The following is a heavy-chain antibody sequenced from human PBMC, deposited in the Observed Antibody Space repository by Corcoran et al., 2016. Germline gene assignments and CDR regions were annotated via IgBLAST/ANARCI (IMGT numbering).Heavy chain of an antibody. CDR3: ARSFSCYDFWSGHQCKYYYGMDV. V-gene: IGHV1-18*01. CDR2: ISAYNGNT. D-gene: IGHD3-3*01. J-gene: IGHJ6*02. Sequence: QVQLVQSGAEVKKPGASVKVSCKASGYTFTSYGISWVRQAPGQGLEWMGWISAYNGNTNYAQKLQGRVTMTTDTSTSTAYMELRSLRSDDTAVYYCARSFSCYDFWSGHQCKYYYGMDVWGQGTTVTVSS. CDR1: GYTFTSYG.